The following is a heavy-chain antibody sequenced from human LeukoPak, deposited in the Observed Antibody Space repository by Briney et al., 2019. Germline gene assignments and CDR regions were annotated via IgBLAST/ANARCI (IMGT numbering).Heavy chain of an antibody. J-gene: IGHJ4*02. CDR3: ATASYGSYPPY. D-gene: IGHD1-26*01. CDR1: GYTLTELS. Sequence: ASVKVSCKVSGYTLTELSMHLVRQAPGKGLEWMGGFDPEDGETIYAQKFQGRVTMTKDTSTDTAYMELSSLRSEDTAVYYCATASYGSYPPYWGQGTLVTVSS. CDR2: FDPEDGET. V-gene: IGHV1-24*01.